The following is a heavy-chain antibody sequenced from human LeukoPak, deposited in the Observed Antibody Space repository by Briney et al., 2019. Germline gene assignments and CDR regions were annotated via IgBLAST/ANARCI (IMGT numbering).Heavy chain of an antibody. CDR1: GGSISSYY. CDR3: AREGLDPRHGDYGAFDI. CDR2: IYYSGST. Sequence: SETLSLTCTVSGGSISSYYWSWIRQPPGKGLEWIGYIYYSGSTNYNPSLKSRVTISVDTSKNQFSLKLSSVTAADTAVYYCAREGLDPRHGDYGAFDIWGQGTMVTVSS. J-gene: IGHJ3*02. V-gene: IGHV4-59*01. D-gene: IGHD4-17*01.